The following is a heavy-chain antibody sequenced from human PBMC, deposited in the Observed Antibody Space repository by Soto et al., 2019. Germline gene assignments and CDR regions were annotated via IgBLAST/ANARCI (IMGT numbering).Heavy chain of an antibody. Sequence: QVQLVQSGAEVKKPGSSVKVSCQASGGTFNNFAFTWVRQAPGQGLEWLGGIMPVFHTTNIAQTFQDRITATADHVTTTSLIEIASPRYAATAVEYCATATISPVSATLYHYGMDVWGQGTTVTVSS. D-gene: IGHD6-25*01. V-gene: IGHV1-69*01. CDR3: ATATISPVSATLYHYGMDV. J-gene: IGHJ6*02. CDR1: GGTFNNFA. CDR2: IMPVFHTT.